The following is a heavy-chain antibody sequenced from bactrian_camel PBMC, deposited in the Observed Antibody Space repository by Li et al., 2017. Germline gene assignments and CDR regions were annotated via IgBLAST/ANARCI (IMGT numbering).Heavy chain of an antibody. CDR1: GYTVQTAY. V-gene: IGHV3S63*01. J-gene: IGHJ4*01. CDR3: AAGWVNRNVLSESEYDY. D-gene: IGHD5*01. Sequence: VQLVESGGGSVQAGGSLTLSCEVSGYTVQTAYMAWFRQAPGKEREAVAGIYTTNGRTDYTDSVKGRFTISQDRSRNTVYLQMNSLKPEDTAMYYCAAGWVNRNVLSESEYDYWGQGTQVTV. CDR2: IYTTNGRT.